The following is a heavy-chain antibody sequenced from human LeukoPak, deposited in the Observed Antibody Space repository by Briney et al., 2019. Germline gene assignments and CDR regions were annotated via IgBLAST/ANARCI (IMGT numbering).Heavy chain of an antibody. J-gene: IGHJ6*03. CDR3: ARGVFTYYYLDV. CDR1: SDSISSYT. V-gene: IGHV4-59*01. CDR2: IFYSGST. Sequence: PSETLSLTCSVSSDSISSYTWNWIRKPPGKGLEWIGYIFYSGSTNYSPSFKSRATISLDTSKTQFSLRLSSVIAADTAVYFCARGVFTYYYLDVWGKGTTVTISS. D-gene: IGHD3-10*01.